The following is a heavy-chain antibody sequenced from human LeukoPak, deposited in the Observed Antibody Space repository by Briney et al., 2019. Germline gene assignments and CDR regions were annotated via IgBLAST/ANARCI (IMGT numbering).Heavy chain of an antibody. D-gene: IGHD3-22*01. Sequence: SGGSLRLSCAASGFTFSSYAMSWVRQAPGKGLEWVSAISGGGGSKYYADSVKGRFTISRDNSKNTLYLQMNSLRAKDTAVYYCAKAFYDSSGYSCLDYWGQGTLVTASS. J-gene: IGHJ4*02. CDR3: AKAFYDSSGYSCLDY. V-gene: IGHV3-23*01. CDR2: ISGGGGSK. CDR1: GFTFSSYA.